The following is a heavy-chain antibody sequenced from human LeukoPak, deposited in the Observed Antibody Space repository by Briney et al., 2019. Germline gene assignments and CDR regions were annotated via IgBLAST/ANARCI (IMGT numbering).Heavy chain of an antibody. CDR1: GYSISDSH. D-gene: IGHD5-24*01. CDR3: ARDPLDGHYHFDY. V-gene: IGHV1-2*02. CDR2: IMSNSGGT. J-gene: IGHJ4*02. Sequence: GASVKVSCKAAGYSISDSHMHWVRQAPGQGREWMGWIMSNSGGTHYAQKFQGRVTMTRDTSISTAYFELTSLRSDDTAIYYCARDPLDGHYHFDYWGQGTLVTVSS.